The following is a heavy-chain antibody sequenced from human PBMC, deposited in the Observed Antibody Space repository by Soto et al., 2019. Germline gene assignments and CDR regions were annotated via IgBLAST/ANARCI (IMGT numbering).Heavy chain of an antibody. V-gene: IGHV3-30*03. D-gene: IGHD6-6*01. J-gene: IGHJ6*02. Sequence: GGSLRLSCAASGFTFSSYGMHWVRQAPGKGLEWVAVISYDGSNKYYADSVKGRFTISRDNSKNTLYLQMNSLRAEDTAVYYCAGSSVRYYYYYGMDVWGQGTTVTVSS. CDR2: ISYDGSNK. CDR1: GFTFSSYG. CDR3: AGSSVRYYYYYGMDV.